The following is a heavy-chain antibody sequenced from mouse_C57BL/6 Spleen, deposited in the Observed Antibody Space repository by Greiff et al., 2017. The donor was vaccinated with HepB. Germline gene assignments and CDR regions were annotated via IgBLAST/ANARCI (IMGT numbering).Heavy chain of an antibody. D-gene: IGHD1-1*01. Sequence: VQLQQPGAELVRPGSSVKLSCKASGYTFTSYWMHWVKQRPIQGLEWIGNIDPSDSETHYNQKIKDKATLTVDKSSSTAYMQLSSLTSEDSAVYYCARELTTVVAEDYFDYWGQGTTLTVSS. CDR3: ARELTTVVAEDYFDY. V-gene: IGHV1-52*01. CDR2: IDPSDSET. CDR1: GYTFTSYW. J-gene: IGHJ2*01.